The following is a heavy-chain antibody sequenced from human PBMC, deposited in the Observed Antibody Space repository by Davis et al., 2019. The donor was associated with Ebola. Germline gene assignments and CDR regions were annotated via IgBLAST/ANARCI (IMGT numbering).Heavy chain of an antibody. CDR2: INPSGGST. V-gene: IGHV1-46*01. CDR3: ATGGFHTVPLD. D-gene: IGHD4-11*01. J-gene: IGHJ4*02. CDR1: GYTFTSYY. Sequence: ASVKVSCKASGYTFTSYYMHWVRQAPGQGLEWMGIINPSGGSTSYAQRFQGRVTMTRDTSTSTVYMELSSLRSEDTAVYYCATGGFHTVPLDWGQGTLVTVSS.